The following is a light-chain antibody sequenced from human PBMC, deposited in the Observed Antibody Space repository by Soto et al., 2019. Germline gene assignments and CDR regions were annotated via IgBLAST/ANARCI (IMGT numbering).Light chain of an antibody. Sequence: DIQLTQSPSFLSASVGDRVTITCRASQGISSFLAWYQQKPGKAPNFLIYAASTLQSGGPSRFSGSGSGTEFTLTISSLQPEDFATYYCQQVNSYPLNFGGGTKVEIK. V-gene: IGKV1-9*01. J-gene: IGKJ4*01. CDR3: QQVNSYPLN. CDR2: AAS. CDR1: QGISSF.